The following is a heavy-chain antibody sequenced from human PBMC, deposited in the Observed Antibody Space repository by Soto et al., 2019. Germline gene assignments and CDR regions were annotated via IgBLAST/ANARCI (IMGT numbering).Heavy chain of an antibody. Sequence: GGSLRLSCAASGFTFSSYSMNWVRQAPGKGLEWVSSISSSSSYIYYADSVKGRLTISRDNAKNSLYLQMNSLRAEDTAVYYCAIYPYSVDTAMATDTLIDYWGQGTLVTVSS. D-gene: IGHD5-18*01. CDR1: GFTFSSYS. V-gene: IGHV3-21*01. J-gene: IGHJ4*02. CDR2: ISSSSSYI. CDR3: AIYPYSVDTAMATDTLIDY.